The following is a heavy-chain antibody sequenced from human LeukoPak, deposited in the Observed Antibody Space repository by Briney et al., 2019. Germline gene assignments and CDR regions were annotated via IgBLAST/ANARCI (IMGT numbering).Heavy chain of an antibody. V-gene: IGHV3-74*01. CDR1: GFTFSSYA. CDR2: INSDGSTT. J-gene: IGHJ4*02. CDR3: ARGGFRAYYCDS. Sequence: GRSLRLSCAASGFTFSSYAMHWVRQAPGKGLVWVSRINSDGSTTNYADSVKGRFTVSRDNAKNTLYLQMNSLRAEDTAVYYCARGGFRAYYCDSWGQGTLVTVSS. D-gene: IGHD3-10*01.